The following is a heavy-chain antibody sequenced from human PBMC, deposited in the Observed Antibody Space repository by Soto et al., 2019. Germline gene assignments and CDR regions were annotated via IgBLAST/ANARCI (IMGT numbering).Heavy chain of an antibody. Sequence: ASVKVSCKASGGTFSSYAISWVRQAPGQGLEWMGGIIPIFGTANYAQKFQGRVTITADESTSTAYMELSSLRSEDTAVYYCATRKDIVVVPAATPSYYYYSMDVWGQGTTVTVSS. D-gene: IGHD2-2*01. V-gene: IGHV1-69*13. CDR1: GGTFSSYA. CDR3: ATRKDIVVVPAATPSYYYYSMDV. J-gene: IGHJ6*02. CDR2: IIPIFGTA.